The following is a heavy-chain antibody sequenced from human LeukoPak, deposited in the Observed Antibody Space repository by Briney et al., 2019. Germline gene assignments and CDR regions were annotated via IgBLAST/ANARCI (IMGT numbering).Heavy chain of an antibody. V-gene: IGHV6-1*01. CDR2: TYYRSKQYN. Sequence: SQTLSLTCAIFWDSVSRNSAAWDWIRQSPSRGLEWLGRTYYRSKQYNDYTLSVKTRRTINPDTSKNQFSLQLNSVTPEDTAVYYCAREAVPVAGYYVDYWGQRTLVTVSS. CDR3: AREAVPVAGYYVDY. CDR1: WDSVSRNSAA. J-gene: IGHJ4*02. D-gene: IGHD4-23*01.